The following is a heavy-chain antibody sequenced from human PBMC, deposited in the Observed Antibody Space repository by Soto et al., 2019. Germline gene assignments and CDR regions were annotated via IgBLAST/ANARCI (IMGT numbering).Heavy chain of an antibody. J-gene: IGHJ3*02. CDR1: GFSFSTYA. D-gene: IGHD6-19*01. V-gene: IGHV3-23*01. CDR2: ISGSGGST. CDR3: AKVGGSGWFDAFDI. Sequence: LRLSCAASGFSFSTYALSWVRQAPGKGLDWVSVISGSGGSTDYAGSVKGRFTISRDNSKNALYLQMNSLRAEDTALYYCAKVGGSGWFDAFDIWGQGTMVTVSS.